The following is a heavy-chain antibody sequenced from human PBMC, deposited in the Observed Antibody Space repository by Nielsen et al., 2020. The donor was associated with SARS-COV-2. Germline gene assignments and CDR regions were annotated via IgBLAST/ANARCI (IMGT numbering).Heavy chain of an antibody. CDR2: ISYDGSNK. Sequence: GESLKISCAASGFTFSSYAMSWVRQAPGKGLEWVAVISYDGSNKYYADSVKGRFTISRDNSKNTLYLQMNSLRAEDTAVYYCAKDEALQHWGQGTLVTVSS. CDR1: GFTFSSYA. J-gene: IGHJ1*01. CDR3: AKDEALQH. V-gene: IGHV3-30*18.